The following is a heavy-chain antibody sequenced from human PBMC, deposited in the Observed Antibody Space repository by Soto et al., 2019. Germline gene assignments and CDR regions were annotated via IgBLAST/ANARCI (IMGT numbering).Heavy chain of an antibody. CDR1: GFTFSSYS. CDR3: AKVFQPAAINWFDP. Sequence: GGSLRLSCAASGFTFSSYSMNWVRQAPGKGLEWVSYISSSSSTIYYADSVKGRFTISRDNSKNTLYLQMNSLRAEDTAVYYCAKVFQPAAINWFDPWGQGTLVTVSS. D-gene: IGHD2-2*02. J-gene: IGHJ5*02. CDR2: ISSSSSTI. V-gene: IGHV3-48*01.